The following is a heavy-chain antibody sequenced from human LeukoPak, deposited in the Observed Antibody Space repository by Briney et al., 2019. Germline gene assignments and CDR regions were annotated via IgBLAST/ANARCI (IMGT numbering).Heavy chain of an antibody. CDR1: GYTLTELS. CDR3: ATLAGYYFDY. CDR2: FDPEDGET. J-gene: IGHJ4*02. Sequence: ASVTVSCKVSGYTLTELSMHWVRQAPGKGPEWMGGFDPEDGETIYAQKFQGRVTMTEDTSTDTAYMELSSLRSEDTAVYYCATLAGYYFDYWGQGTLVTVSS. V-gene: IGHV1-24*01.